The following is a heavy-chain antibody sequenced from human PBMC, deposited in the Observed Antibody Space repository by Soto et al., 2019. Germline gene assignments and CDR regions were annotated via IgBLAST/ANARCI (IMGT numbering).Heavy chain of an antibody. CDR2: VYHTGNT. D-gene: IGHD6-19*01. CDR3: ARRLFGSGWTLDS. V-gene: IGHV4-59*01. J-gene: IGHJ4*02. Sequence: SETLSLTCDVSGASITTYYWSWIRQAPGKGLEWIGNVYHTGNTDYNSSLKSRVTISVDTSKNQFSLNMNSVTAADTAVYYCARRLFGSGWTLDSWGQGALVTVSS. CDR1: GASITTYY.